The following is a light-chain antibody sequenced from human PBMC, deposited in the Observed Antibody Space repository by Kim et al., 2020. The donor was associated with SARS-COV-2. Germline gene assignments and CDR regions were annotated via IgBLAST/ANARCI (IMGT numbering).Light chain of an antibody. CDR1: STNIGNNY. CDR3: GTWDSSLSAAV. Sequence: GQKVTISCTGSSTNIGNNYVSWYQQLPGTAPKVLIYDNNKRPSGIPDLFSGSKSGTSATLGITGLQTGDEADYYCGTWDSSLSAAVFGGGTQLTVL. CDR2: DNN. V-gene: IGLV1-51*01. J-gene: IGLJ7*01.